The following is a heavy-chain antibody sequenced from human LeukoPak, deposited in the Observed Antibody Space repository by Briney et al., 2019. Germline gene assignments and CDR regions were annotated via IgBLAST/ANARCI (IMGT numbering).Heavy chain of an antibody. D-gene: IGHD1-26*01. J-gene: IGHJ5*02. CDR2: TIPIFGIT. CDR3: ARDSSPRMSGLDP. Sequence: GASVKVSCKASGGTFNNYAITWVRQAPGEGLEWMGKTIPIFGITNYAQKFQGRVTITADKSTSTAYMELSSLRSDDTAVYYCARDSSPRMSGLDPWGQGTLVTVSS. CDR1: GGTFNNYA. V-gene: IGHV1-69*04.